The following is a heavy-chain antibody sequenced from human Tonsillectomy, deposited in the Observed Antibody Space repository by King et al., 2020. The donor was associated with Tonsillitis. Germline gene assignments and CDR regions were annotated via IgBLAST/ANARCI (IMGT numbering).Heavy chain of an antibody. CDR3: AKDPTPRDYFDSRGYYPPWYFDY. CDR1: GFTFSSYD. CDR2: IRYDGSNK. J-gene: IGHJ4*02. V-gene: IGHV3-30*02. Sequence: VQLVESGGGVVQPGGSLRLSCAASGFTFSSYDMHWVRQAPGKGLEWVAFIRYDGSNKNYADSVKGRLTISRDNSKNTLYLQVNSLRAEDTAVYYCAKDPTPRDYFDSRGYYPPWYFDYWGQGTLVTVPS. D-gene: IGHD3-22*01.